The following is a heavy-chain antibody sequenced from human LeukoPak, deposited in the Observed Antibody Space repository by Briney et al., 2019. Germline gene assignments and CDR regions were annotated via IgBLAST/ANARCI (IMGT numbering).Heavy chain of an antibody. Sequence: PGGSLRLSCAASGFTFSSYGMHWVRQAPGKGLEWVAVISYDGSNKYYADSVKGRFTISRDNSKNTLYLQMNSLRSEDTAVYYCAALWDTRGGYFDYWGQGTLVTVSS. CDR3: AALWDTRGGYFDY. CDR2: ISYDGSNK. CDR1: GFTFSSYG. V-gene: IGHV3-30*03. D-gene: IGHD3-10*01. J-gene: IGHJ4*02.